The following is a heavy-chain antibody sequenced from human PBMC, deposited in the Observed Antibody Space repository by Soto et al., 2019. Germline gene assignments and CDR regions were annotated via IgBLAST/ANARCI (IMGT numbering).Heavy chain of an antibody. Sequence: GESLKISCKGSGYSFTSYWIGWARQMPGKGLEWMGIIYPGDSDTRYSPSFQGQVTISADKSISTAYLQWSSLKASDTAMYYCATPPQMVVPDYYMDVWGKGTTVTVSS. D-gene: IGHD6-6*01. V-gene: IGHV5-51*01. CDR3: ATPPQMVVPDYYMDV. CDR2: IYPGDSDT. CDR1: GYSFTSYW. J-gene: IGHJ6*03.